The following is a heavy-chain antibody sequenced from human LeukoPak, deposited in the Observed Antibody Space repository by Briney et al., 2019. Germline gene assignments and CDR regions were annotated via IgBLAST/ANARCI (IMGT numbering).Heavy chain of an antibody. CDR2: LYYSGST. V-gene: IGHV4-59*01. J-gene: IGHJ4*02. CDR1: GGSIRSYH. CDR3: ARTLSEYSSSSLGY. Sequence: SETLSLTCTVSGGSIRSYHWSWMRPPPGKGLEWIGYLYYSGSTNYNPSLKSRVTISVDTSKNQFSLKLSSVTAADTDVYYCARTLSEYSSSSLGYWGQGTLVTVSS. D-gene: IGHD6-6*01.